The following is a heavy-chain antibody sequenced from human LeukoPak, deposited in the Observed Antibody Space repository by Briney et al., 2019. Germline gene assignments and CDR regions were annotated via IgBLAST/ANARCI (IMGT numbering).Heavy chain of an antibody. J-gene: IGHJ4*02. CDR3: AADGTD. CDR1: GGTFNSYA. V-gene: IGHV1-69*05. Sequence: SVKVSCKASGGTFNSYAINWVRQAPGQGLEWMGGIIPRLGTTKYIEKFHVRITITTHESTTTAYMELTSLRSEDTAVYYCAADGTDWGQGTLVTVSS. CDR2: IIPRLGTT.